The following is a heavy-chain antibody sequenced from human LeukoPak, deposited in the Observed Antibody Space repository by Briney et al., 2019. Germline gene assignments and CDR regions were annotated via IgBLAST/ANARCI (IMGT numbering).Heavy chain of an antibody. J-gene: IGHJ6*03. CDR1: GGSISSGSYY. Sequence: SETLSLTCTVSGGSISSGSYYWSWIRQPAGKGLEWIGRIYTSGSTNYNPSLKSRVTISVDTSKSQFSLKLSSVTAADTAVYYCAREHIVVVPDAKNYYYYMDVWGKGTTVTVSS. D-gene: IGHD2-2*01. V-gene: IGHV4-61*02. CDR3: AREHIVVVPDAKNYYYYMDV. CDR2: IYTSGST.